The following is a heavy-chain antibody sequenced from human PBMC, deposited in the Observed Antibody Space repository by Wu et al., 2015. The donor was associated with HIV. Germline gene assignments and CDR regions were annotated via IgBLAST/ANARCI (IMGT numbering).Heavy chain of an antibody. CDR1: GYTFINYD. D-gene: IGHD3-22*01. CDR2: MNPNSGNT. V-gene: IGHV1-8*03. Sequence: QVQLVQSGAEVKKPGASVKVSCKASGYTFINYDINWVRQATGQGLEWLGWMNPNSGNTGSAQKFQGRVTISRNTSISTAYMELSSLRSEDTAIYYCARGRKGSSAYQPGGGFDIWGQGTMVTVSS. CDR3: ARGRKGSSAYQPGGGFDI. J-gene: IGHJ3*02.